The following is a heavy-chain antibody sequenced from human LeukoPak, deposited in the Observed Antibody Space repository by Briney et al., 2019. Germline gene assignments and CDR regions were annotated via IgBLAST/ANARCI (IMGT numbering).Heavy chain of an antibody. CDR3: ARGDSSGYYQSSFDY. V-gene: IGHV3-13*04. J-gene: IGHJ4*02. D-gene: IGHD3-22*01. CDR2: IGTAGDT. Sequence: GGSLRLSCAASGFTFSSYDMHWVRQATGKGLEWVSTIGTAGDTYYPGSVKGRLTISRENAKNSLYLQMNSLRAGDTAVYYCARGDSSGYYQSSFDYWGQGTLVTVSS. CDR1: GFTFSSYD.